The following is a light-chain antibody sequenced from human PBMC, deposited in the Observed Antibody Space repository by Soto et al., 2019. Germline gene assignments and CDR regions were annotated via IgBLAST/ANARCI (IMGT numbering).Light chain of an antibody. V-gene: IGLV2-23*01. CDR1: SSDVGSYDV. J-gene: IGLJ3*02. Sequence: QSALTQPASVSGSPGQSITISCTGTSSDVGSYDVVSWYQQHPGKAPKLMIYVGSKRPSGVSTRFSGSKSGNTASLTISGLRAEDEADYYCCSYAGSNTYWVFGGGTKVTVL. CDR2: VGS. CDR3: CSYAGSNTYWV.